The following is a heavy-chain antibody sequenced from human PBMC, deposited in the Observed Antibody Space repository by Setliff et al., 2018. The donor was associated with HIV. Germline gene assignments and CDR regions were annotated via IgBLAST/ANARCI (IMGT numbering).Heavy chain of an antibody. D-gene: IGHD5-12*01. Sequence: SVKVSCKASGGTFSSYVISWVRQAPGQGPEWMGGIIPMYGVANYAQKFQGRVTITTDESTSTAYMELSSLRSEDTAFYYCARSAHDSETGYWGQGTLVTVSS. CDR1: GGTFSSYV. CDR2: IIPMYGVA. CDR3: ARSAHDSETGY. J-gene: IGHJ4*02. V-gene: IGHV1-69*05.